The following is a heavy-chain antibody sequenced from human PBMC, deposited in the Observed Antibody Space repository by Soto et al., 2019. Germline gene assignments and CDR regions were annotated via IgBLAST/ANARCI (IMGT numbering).Heavy chain of an antibody. J-gene: IGHJ6*02. V-gene: IGHV3-30*03. CDR2: ISYDGSNK. D-gene: IGHD6-19*01. Sequence: PGGSLRLSCAASGFTFSSYGMHWVRQAPGKGLEWVAVISYDGSNKYYADSVKGRFTISRDNSKNTLYLQMNSLRAEDTAVYYCAMPAYTSGSSYYYYGVDVWGQGTTVTVSS. CDR1: GFTFSSYG. CDR3: AMPAYTSGSSYYYYGVDV.